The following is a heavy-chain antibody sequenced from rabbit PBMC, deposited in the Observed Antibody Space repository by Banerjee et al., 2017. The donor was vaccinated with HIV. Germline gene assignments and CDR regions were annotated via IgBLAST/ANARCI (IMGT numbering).Heavy chain of an antibody. CDR1: GFSFSSSYW. V-gene: IGHV1S45*01. CDR2: IYGGSSGST. CDR3: ARYGSSAYGL. J-gene: IGHJ4*01. Sequence: QEQLVESGGGLVQPGASLTLTCTASGFSFSSSYWMCWVRQAPGKGLEWIGCIYGGSSGSTYYATWATGRFTISKTSSTTVTLQLNSLTAADTATYFCARYGSSAYGLWGPGTLVTVS. D-gene: IGHD1-1*01.